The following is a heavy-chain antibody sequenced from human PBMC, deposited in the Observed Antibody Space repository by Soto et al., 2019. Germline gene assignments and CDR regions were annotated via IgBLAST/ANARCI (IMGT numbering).Heavy chain of an antibody. CDR2: IHTIGST. D-gene: IGHD3-3*01. Sequence: TLSLTCTVSGGSISSYNSSWIRQPAGKVLEWIGLIHTIGSTHYNPSRKSRVTMSVYTSKNQFSLKLSSVTAADTAVYYCARAGIFGVVIMREKQPFDYWGQGTLVTVSS. CDR1: GGSISSYN. CDR3: ARAGIFGVVIMREKQPFDY. V-gene: IGHV4-4*07. J-gene: IGHJ4*02.